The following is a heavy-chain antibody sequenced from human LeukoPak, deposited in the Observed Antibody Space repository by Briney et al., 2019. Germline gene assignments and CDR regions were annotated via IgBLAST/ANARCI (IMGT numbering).Heavy chain of an antibody. CDR3: AVEGGSYYVPL. V-gene: IGHV4-34*01. D-gene: IGHD1-26*01. CDR2: INHSGST. J-gene: IGHJ4*02. CDR1: GGSFSGYY. Sequence: SETLSLTCAVYGGSFSGYYWSWIRQPPGKGLEWIGEINHSGSTNYNPSLKSRVTISVDTSKNQFSLKLSSVTAADTAVYYCAVEGGSYYVPLWGQGTLVTVSS.